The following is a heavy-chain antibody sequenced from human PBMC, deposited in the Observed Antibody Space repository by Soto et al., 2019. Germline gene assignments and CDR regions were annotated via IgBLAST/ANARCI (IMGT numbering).Heavy chain of an antibody. V-gene: IGHV3-33*01. Sequence: GGSLRLSCAASGFTFSSYCRHWVRQAPGKGLEWVAVIWYDGSNKYYADSVKGRFTISRDNSKNTLYLQMNSLRAEDTAVYYYASEYCSGGSCYYYGMDVWGQGTTVTVSS. CDR2: IWYDGSNK. J-gene: IGHJ6*02. D-gene: IGHD2-15*01. CDR3: ASEYCSGGSCYYYGMDV. CDR1: GFTFSSYC.